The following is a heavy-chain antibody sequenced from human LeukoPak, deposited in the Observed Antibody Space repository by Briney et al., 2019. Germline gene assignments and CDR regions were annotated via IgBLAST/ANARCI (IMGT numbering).Heavy chain of an antibody. CDR3: AKGGIVVVPAAIPFDY. CDR1: GFTFSSYG. CDR2: IRYDGSNK. Sequence: GGSLRLSCAASGFTFSSYGMHWVRQAPGKGLEWVAFIRYDGSNKYYADSVKGRFTISRDNSKNTLYLQMNSPRAEDTAVYYCAKGGIVVVPAAIPFDYWGQGTLVTVSS. J-gene: IGHJ4*02. D-gene: IGHD2-2*01. V-gene: IGHV3-30*02.